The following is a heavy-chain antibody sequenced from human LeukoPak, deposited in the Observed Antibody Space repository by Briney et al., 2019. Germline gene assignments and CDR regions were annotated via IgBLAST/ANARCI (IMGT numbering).Heavy chain of an antibody. V-gene: IGHV4-39*01. Sequence: KASETLSLTCTVSGGSISSSSYYWGWIRQPPGKGLEWFGSIYYSGSTYYNPSPKSRVTISVDTSKNQFSLKLSSVTAADTAVYYCARRMWFGELYYFDYWGQGTLVTVSS. CDR3: ARRMWFGELYYFDY. CDR2: IYYSGST. D-gene: IGHD3-10*01. CDR1: GGSISSSSYY. J-gene: IGHJ4*02.